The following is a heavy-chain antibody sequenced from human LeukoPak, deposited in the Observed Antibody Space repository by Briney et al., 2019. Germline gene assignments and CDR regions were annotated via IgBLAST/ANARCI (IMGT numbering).Heavy chain of an antibody. V-gene: IGHV4-59*01. CDR2: VYYSGST. D-gene: IGHD3-10*01. CDR1: GGSISTYY. J-gene: IGHJ4*02. Sequence: SETLSLTCTVSGGSISTYYWSWIRQPPGKGLEWIGYVYYSGSTNYNPSLMSRVTISVGTSENQFSLKLNSVTAADTAMYYCARSELLWFGKVNSGFDFWGQGTLVTVSS. CDR3: ARSELLWFGKVNSGFDF.